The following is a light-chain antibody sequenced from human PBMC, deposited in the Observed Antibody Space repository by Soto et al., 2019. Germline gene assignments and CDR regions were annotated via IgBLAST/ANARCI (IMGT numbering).Light chain of an antibody. Sequence: SVLTQPASVSGSPGQSITISCTGTSSDLGAYNSVSWYRQHPGKAPKVMIYDVTNRPSGVSSRFSGSKSGNTASLTISGLQAVDEADYYCCSYTTSNTLVFGTGTKLTVL. J-gene: IGLJ1*01. CDR2: DVT. CDR3: CSYTTSNTLV. CDR1: SSDLGAYNS. V-gene: IGLV2-14*01.